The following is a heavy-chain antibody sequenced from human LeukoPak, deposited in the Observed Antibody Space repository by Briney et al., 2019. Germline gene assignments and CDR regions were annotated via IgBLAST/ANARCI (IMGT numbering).Heavy chain of an antibody. CDR3: ARVADTSMVTPGFDS. CDR2: VSTSNGDT. Sequence: ASVTVSCKTSGYNFNRYTITWVRQAPGQGLEWMGWVSTSNGDTNYAETFQGRVTMTTDTVTKTAYMELRRLRSGDTAIYSCARVADTSMVTPGFDSWGQGTLVTVSS. D-gene: IGHD5-18*01. J-gene: IGHJ4*02. V-gene: IGHV1-18*01. CDR1: GYNFNRYT.